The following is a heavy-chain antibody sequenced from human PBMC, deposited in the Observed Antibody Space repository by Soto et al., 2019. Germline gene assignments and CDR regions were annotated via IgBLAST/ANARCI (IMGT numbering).Heavy chain of an antibody. J-gene: IGHJ4*02. Sequence: TSETLSLTCTVSGGSISSGGYYWSWIRQHPGKGLEWIGYIYYSGSTYYNPSLKSRVTISVDTSKNQFPLELSSVTAADTAVYYCARLVYDSSGYRPGWGQGTQVTVS. CDR2: IYYSGST. CDR1: GGSISSGGYY. V-gene: IGHV4-31*03. D-gene: IGHD3-22*01. CDR3: ARLVYDSSGYRPG.